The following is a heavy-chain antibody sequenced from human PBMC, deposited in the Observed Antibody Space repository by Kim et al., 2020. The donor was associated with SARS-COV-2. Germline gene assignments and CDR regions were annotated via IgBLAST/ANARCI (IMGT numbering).Heavy chain of an antibody. D-gene: IGHD3-9*01. V-gene: IGHV3-30*04. J-gene: IGHJ4*01. CDR1: GFTFSSYA. CDR3: ARDYDILTGYPLYYFDY. Sequence: GGSLRLSCAASGFTFSSYAMHWVRQAPGKGLEWVAVISYDGSNKYYADSVKGRFTISRDNSKNTLYLQMNSLRAEDTAVYYCARDYDILTGYPLYYFDY. CDR2: ISYDGSNK.